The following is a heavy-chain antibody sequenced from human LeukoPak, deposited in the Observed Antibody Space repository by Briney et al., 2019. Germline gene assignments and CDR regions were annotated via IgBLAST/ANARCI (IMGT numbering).Heavy chain of an antibody. CDR3: ARGRDFWSGYSFDS. CDR1: GGSISSYY. CDR2: IYYSGNT. V-gene: IGHV4-59*01. J-gene: IGHJ4*02. D-gene: IGHD3-3*01. Sequence: SETLSLTCTVSGGSISSYYWSWIRQPPGKGLEWIGYIYYSGNTNYNPSLKSRVTISIDTSKIQFSLKLNSMTAADTAVYYCARGRDFWSGYSFDSWGQGTLVTVSS.